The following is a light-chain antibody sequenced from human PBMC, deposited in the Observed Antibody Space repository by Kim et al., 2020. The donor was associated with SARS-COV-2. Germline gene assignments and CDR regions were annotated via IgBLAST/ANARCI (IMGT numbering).Light chain of an antibody. J-gene: IGLJ3*02. CDR2: DDD. CDR3: QSYDNDYQV. Sequence: NFMLTQPHSVSGSPGKTLTISCTRTRGSIASSYVQWYQQRPGSAPTTLIYDDDQRRSGVPDRFSGSIDKSSNSASLTISGLTTEDEADYYCQSYDNDYQVFGGGTQLTVL. CDR1: RGSIASSY. V-gene: IGLV6-57*03.